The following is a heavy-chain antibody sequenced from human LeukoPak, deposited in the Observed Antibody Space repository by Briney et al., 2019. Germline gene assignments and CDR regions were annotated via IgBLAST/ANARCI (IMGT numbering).Heavy chain of an antibody. CDR2: ISSSGSTI. J-gene: IGHJ3*02. V-gene: IGHV3-48*04. D-gene: IGHD2-2*01. CDR1: GFTFSTYS. Sequence: GGSLRLSCAASGFTFSTYSMSWVRQAPGKGLEWVSYISSSGSTIYYADSVKGRFTISRDNAKNSLYLQMNSLRAEDTAVYYCARDKAVVVPAAIDAFDIWGQGTMVTVSS. CDR3: ARDKAVVVPAAIDAFDI.